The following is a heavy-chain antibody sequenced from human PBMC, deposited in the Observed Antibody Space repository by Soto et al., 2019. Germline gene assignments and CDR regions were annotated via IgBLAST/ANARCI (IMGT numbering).Heavy chain of an antibody. CDR3: ARAKIAVAGPLYYGMDV. CDR1: GYTFTGYY. Sequence: ASVKVSCKASGYTFTGYYMHWVRQAPGQGLEWMGWINPNSGGTNYAQKFQGWVTMTRDTSISTAYMELSRLRSDDTALYYCARAKIAVAGPLYYGMDVWGQGTTVTVSS. D-gene: IGHD6-19*01. J-gene: IGHJ6*02. V-gene: IGHV1-2*04. CDR2: INPNSGGT.